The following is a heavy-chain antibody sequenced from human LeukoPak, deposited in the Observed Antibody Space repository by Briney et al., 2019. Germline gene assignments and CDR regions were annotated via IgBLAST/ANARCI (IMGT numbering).Heavy chain of an antibody. D-gene: IGHD2-21*02. CDR1: GFTLSSYW. CDR2: IKQDASEK. CDR3: ARGRQTVGYCAGDCYSNY. V-gene: IGHV3-7*05. Sequence: GGSLRLSCAASGFTLSSYWMTWVRQAPGKGLEWVANIKQDASEKYYVDSVKGRFTISRDNVKNSLFLQMNSLRPEDTAVYYCARGRQTVGYCAGDCYSNYWGQGALVTVSS. J-gene: IGHJ4*02.